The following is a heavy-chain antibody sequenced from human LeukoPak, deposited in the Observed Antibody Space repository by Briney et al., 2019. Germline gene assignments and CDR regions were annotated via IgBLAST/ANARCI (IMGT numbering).Heavy chain of an antibody. D-gene: IGHD6-19*01. J-gene: IGHJ4*02. CDR3: ARKGDIAVAGLVLDH. Sequence: VASVKVSCKASGCTFTSYYLHWVRQAPGQGLEWMGIINPSAGSTSYAQKFQGRVTMTRDTSTSTVYMELSSLRSEDTAVYYCARKGDIAVAGLVLDHWGQGTLVTVSS. CDR1: GCTFTSYY. CDR2: INPSAGST. V-gene: IGHV1-46*01.